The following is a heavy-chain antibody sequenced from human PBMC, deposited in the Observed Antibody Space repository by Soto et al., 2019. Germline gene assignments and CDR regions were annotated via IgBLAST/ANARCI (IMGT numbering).Heavy chain of an antibody. CDR3: AQQRREATQDF. D-gene: IGHD5-12*01. Sequence: QITLKESGPTLVKPTQTLTLTCTFSGFSLTTTGVGVGWIRQPPGEALEWLALIYGNDEKRYSPSLMSRLTNTKDSSENQVVLTMTNMDPVDTATYYCAQQRREATQDFWGPGTLVTVSA. J-gene: IGHJ4*02. CDR1: GFSLTTTGVG. CDR2: IYGNDEK. V-gene: IGHV2-5*01.